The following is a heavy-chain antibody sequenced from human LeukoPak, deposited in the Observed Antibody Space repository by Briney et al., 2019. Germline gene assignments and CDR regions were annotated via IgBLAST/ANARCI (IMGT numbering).Heavy chain of an antibody. D-gene: IGHD5-18*01. J-gene: IGHJ3*02. CDR3: ARDLIRYSYGYSDAFDI. Sequence: SVKVSCQASGGTFSSYAISWVRQPPGQGREWMGGTIPIFGTANYAQKFQGRVTITADESTSTAYMELSSQRSEDTAVYYCARDLIRYSYGYSDAFDIWGQGTMVTVSS. V-gene: IGHV1-69*13. CDR1: GGTFSSYA. CDR2: TIPIFGTA.